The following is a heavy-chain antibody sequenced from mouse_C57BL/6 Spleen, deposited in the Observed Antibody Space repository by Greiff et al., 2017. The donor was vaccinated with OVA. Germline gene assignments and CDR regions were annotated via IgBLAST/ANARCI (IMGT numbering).Heavy chain of an antibody. J-gene: IGHJ4*01. V-gene: IGHV1-50*01. CDR2: IDPSDSYT. CDR1: GYTFTSYW. D-gene: IGHD6-5*01. CDR3: ARWAYGHERAMDY. Sequence: QVQLQQPGAELVKPGASVKLSCKASGYTFTSYWMQWVKQRPGQGLEWIGEIDPSDSYTNYNQKFKGKATLTVDTSSSTAYMQLSSLTSEDSAVYYCARWAYGHERAMDYWGQGTSVTVSS.